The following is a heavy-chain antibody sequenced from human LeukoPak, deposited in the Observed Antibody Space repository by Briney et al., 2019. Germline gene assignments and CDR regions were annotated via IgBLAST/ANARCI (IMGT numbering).Heavy chain of an antibody. Sequence: GGSLRLSCAASGFTFTNYWMHWVRQAPGKGLEWVSTIKNDGSTTDYADSVKGRFTISRDNSKNTLYLQMNSLRAEDTAVYYCAKVYHDSGCLIDYWGQGTLVTVSS. CDR1: GFTFTNYW. D-gene: IGHD6-19*01. V-gene: IGHV3-23*01. CDR3: AKVYHDSGCLIDY. CDR2: IKNDGSTT. J-gene: IGHJ4*02.